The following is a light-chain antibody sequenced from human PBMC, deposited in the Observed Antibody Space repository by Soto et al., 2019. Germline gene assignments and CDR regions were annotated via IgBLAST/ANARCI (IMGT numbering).Light chain of an antibody. Sequence: EIVLTQSPATLSLSPGERATLSCRASQSVSSYLAWYQQKPGQAPRLLIYDASNRATGIPARFSGSGSGTDFTLTISSLEPEDFAVYYCQQRSNWVWTF. CDR1: QSVSSY. CDR2: DAS. V-gene: IGKV3-11*01. J-gene: IGKJ1*01. CDR3: QQRSNWVWT.